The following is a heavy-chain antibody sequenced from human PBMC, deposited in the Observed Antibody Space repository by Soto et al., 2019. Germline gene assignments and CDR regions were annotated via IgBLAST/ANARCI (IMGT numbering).Heavy chain of an antibody. Sequence: ASVKVSCKVSGYTLTELSMHWVRQAPGKGLEWMGGFDPEDGETIYAQKFQGRVTMTEDTSTDTAYMGLSSLRSEDTAVYYCATGVGAGAAFDIWGQGTMVTVSS. D-gene: IGHD1-26*01. CDR3: ATGVGAGAAFDI. CDR2: FDPEDGET. J-gene: IGHJ3*02. V-gene: IGHV1-24*01. CDR1: GYTLTELS.